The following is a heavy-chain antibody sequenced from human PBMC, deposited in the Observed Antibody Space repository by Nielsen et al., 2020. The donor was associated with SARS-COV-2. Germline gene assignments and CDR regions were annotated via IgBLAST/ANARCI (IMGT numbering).Heavy chain of an antibody. CDR3: ARDPGYPTDY. CDR1: GGSISSSNW. V-gene: IGHV4-4*02. J-gene: IGHJ4*02. CDR2: INHSGST. Sequence: SETLSLTCAVSGGSISSSNWWSWVRQPPGKGLEWIGEINHSGSTNYNPSLKSRVTISVDTSKNQFSLKLSSVTAADTAVYYCARDPGYPTDYWGQGTLVTVSS. D-gene: IGHD5-12*01.